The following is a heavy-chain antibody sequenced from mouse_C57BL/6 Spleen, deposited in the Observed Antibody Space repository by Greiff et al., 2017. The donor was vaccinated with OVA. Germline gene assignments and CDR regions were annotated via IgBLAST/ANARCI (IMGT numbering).Heavy chain of an antibody. J-gene: IGHJ4*01. V-gene: IGHV1-69*01. CDR1: GYTFTSYW. CDR3: ARGGYYSNPVDY. Sequence: QVQLQQPGAELVMPGASVKLSCKASGYTFTSYWMHWVKQRPGQGLEWIGEIDPSDSYTNYNQKFKGKSTLTVDKSSSTAYMQLSSLTSEDSAVYYCARGGYYSNPVDYWGQGTSVTVSS. CDR2: IDPSDSYT. D-gene: IGHD2-5*01.